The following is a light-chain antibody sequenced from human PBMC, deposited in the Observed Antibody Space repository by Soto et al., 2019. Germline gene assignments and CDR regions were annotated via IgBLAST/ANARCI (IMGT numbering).Light chain of an antibody. Sequence: QSALTQPASVSGSPGQSITISCTGTSSDVGGYNYVSWYQQHPGKAPKLMIYDVSNRPSGVSNRFSGSKSGNTAPLTISGLQAEDEADYYCSSYTSRTTLYVFGTEPKFTVL. J-gene: IGLJ1*01. V-gene: IGLV2-14*01. CDR3: SSYTSRTTLYV. CDR1: SSDVGGYNY. CDR2: DVS.